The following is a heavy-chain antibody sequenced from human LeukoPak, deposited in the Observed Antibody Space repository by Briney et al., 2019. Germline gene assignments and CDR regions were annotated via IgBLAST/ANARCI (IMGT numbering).Heavy chain of an antibody. CDR1: GYTFIGYY. CDR2: INPNSGGT. V-gene: IGHV1-2*02. CDR3: AKDYTIRSFDS. J-gene: IGHJ4*02. Sequence: GASVKVSCKASGYTFIGYYMHWVRQAPGQGLEWMGWINPNSGGTNYAQKFQGRVTMTRDRSISTAYMELSRLRSDDTAVYYCAKDYTIRSFDSWGQGTLVTVSS. D-gene: IGHD1-14*01.